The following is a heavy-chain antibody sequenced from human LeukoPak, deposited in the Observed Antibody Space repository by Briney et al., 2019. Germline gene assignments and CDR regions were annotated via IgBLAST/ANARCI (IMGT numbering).Heavy chain of an antibody. J-gene: IGHJ4*02. CDR3: AKMLREYYYDSGGYYTSLYYFDY. D-gene: IGHD3-22*01. V-gene: IGHV3-23*01. CDR1: GFTFSSYA. CDR2: ISDRGGST. Sequence: PGGSLRLSCAASGFTFSSYAMSWVRQAPGEGLEWVSGISDRGGSTYYTDSVKGRFAISRDNSKNTLYLQMNSLRAEDTAVYYCAKMLREYYYDSGGYYTSLYYFDYWGQGTLVTVSS.